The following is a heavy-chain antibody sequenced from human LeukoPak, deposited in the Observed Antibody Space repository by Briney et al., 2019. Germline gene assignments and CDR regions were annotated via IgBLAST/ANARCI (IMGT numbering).Heavy chain of an antibody. CDR3: ARDAVDTANAV. CDR2: INSDGSIT. J-gene: IGHJ6*02. D-gene: IGHD5-18*01. V-gene: IGHV3-74*01. Sequence: GGSLRFSCAASGFTFTTYWMHWVRQAPGKGLVWVSHINSDGSITSYADSVKGRFTISRDNAKNTLYLQMNSLRAEDTAVYYCARDAVDTANAVWGQGTTVTVSS. CDR1: GFTFTTYW.